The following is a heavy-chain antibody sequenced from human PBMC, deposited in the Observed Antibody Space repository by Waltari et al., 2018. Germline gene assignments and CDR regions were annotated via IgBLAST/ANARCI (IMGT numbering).Heavy chain of an antibody. V-gene: IGHV3-53*01. CDR3: ARAGLGSPSQWLQLFDS. Sequence: EVQLVESGGGLIQPGGSLRLSCEASWFRFSYIYMSWVRKAPGKGREGVGVIHAGGKTDYGESVKGGFNIARDISKNTLSLQMNSLTVDDSAMYYCARAGLGSPSQWLQLFDSWGQGTLVTVSS. J-gene: IGHJ4*02. D-gene: IGHD5-12*01. CDR1: WFRFSYIY. CDR2: IHAGGKT.